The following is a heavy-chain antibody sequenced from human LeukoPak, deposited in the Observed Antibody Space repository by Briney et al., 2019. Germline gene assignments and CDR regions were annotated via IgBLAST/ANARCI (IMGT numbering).Heavy chain of an antibody. V-gene: IGHV3-23*01. D-gene: IGHD5-24*01. J-gene: IGHJ4*02. CDR1: GFTFSSDA. CDR2: ISGGGGST. CDR3: AKGRRDGYNFDFDY. Sequence: SGGSLRLSCAASGFTFSSDAMSWVRQAPGKGLEWVSAISGGGGSTYYPDSVKGRFTISRDNSKNTLYLQMNSLRAEDTAVYYCAKGRRDGYNFDFDYWGQGTLVTVSS.